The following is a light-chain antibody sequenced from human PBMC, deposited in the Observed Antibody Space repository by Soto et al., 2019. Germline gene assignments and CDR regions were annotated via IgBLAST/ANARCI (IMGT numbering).Light chain of an antibody. CDR2: GAS. V-gene: IGKV3-20*01. Sequence: EIVLTQSPGTLSLSPGERATLSCRASQSVSSSYLAWYQQQPGQATRLLIYGASSRATGIPDMCSGSGSSTAFTLTISSLEPEDFVVYYCQQHCSSRWTFGQGTKVEI. CDR3: QQHCSSRWT. CDR1: QSVSSSY. J-gene: IGKJ1*01.